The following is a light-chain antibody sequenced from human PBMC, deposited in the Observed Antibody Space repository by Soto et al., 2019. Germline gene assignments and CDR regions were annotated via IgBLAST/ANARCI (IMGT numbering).Light chain of an antibody. CDR3: KQYNDWPLT. V-gene: IGKV3-15*01. CDR1: QSVRSN. Sequence: EIVMTQSPVTLSVSPGERATLSCRASQSVRSNLAWYQQKPGQAPSLLIYGAFTRATGIQTRFSGTGSGTEFTLTIRSRQSEDFALYYCKQYNDWPLTFGQGTKVDIK. J-gene: IGKJ1*01. CDR2: GAF.